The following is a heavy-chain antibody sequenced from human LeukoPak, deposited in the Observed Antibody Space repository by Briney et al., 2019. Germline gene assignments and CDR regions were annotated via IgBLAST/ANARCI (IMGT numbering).Heavy chain of an antibody. CDR1: GFTFSSYW. CDR2: IKQDGSEK. V-gene: IGHV3-7*03. D-gene: IGHD3-16*01. Sequence: PGGSLRLSCAASGFTFSSYWMSWVRQAPGKGLEWVANIKQDGSEKYYVDSVKGRFTISRDNAKNSLYLQMNSLRAEDTAVYYCARDLGGDDSGDFDYWGQGTLVTVSS. J-gene: IGHJ4*02. CDR3: ARDLGGDDSGDFDY.